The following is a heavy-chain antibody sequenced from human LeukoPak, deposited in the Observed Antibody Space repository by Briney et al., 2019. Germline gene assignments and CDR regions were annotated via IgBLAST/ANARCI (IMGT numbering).Heavy chain of an antibody. CDR2: ISYDGSNK. V-gene: IGHV3-30*04. Sequence: GGSLRLSCAASGFTFSSYAMHWVRQAPGKGLEWVAVISYDGSNKYYADSVKGRFTISRDNSKNTLYLQMNSLRTEDTAVYYCARTEAFCSDTSCSNWFDPWGQGTLVTVSS. CDR1: GFTFSSYA. J-gene: IGHJ5*02. D-gene: IGHD2-2*01. CDR3: ARTEAFCSDTSCSNWFDP.